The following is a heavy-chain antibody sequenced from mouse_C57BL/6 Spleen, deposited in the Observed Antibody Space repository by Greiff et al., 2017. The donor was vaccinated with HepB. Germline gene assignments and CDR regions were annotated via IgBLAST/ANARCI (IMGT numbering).Heavy chain of an antibody. CDR3: TRGPYGKGAMDY. V-gene: IGHV1-15*01. J-gene: IGHJ4*01. CDR1: GYTFTDYE. Sequence: VKLQESGAELVRPGASVTLSCKASGYTFTDYEMHWVKQTPVHGLEWIGAIDPETGGTAYNQKFKGKAILTADKSSSTAYMELRSLTSEDSAVYYCTRGPYGKGAMDYWGQGTSVTVSS. CDR2: IDPETGGT. D-gene: IGHD1-1*01.